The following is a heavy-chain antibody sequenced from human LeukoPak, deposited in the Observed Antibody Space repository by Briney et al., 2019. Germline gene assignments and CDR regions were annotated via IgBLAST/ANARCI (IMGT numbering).Heavy chain of an antibody. V-gene: IGHV5-51*01. Sequence: PGESLKISCQGSGSTFTSYWIGWVRQLPGKGLEWLGIIYPGDSDTRYSPSSQAQVTISAHKAISTSSLQWSSMKASDTAMYYCASSAETYGGLDYWGQGTLVTVSS. CDR3: ASSAETYGGLDY. J-gene: IGHJ4*02. CDR2: IYPGDSDT. CDR1: GSTFTSYW. D-gene: IGHD2-21*01.